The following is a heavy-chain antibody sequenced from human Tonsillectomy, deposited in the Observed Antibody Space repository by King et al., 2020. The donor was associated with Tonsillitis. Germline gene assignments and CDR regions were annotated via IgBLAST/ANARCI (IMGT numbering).Heavy chain of an antibody. CDR3: AKDPVKYPPTGYYYGMDV. D-gene: IGHD6-6*01. V-gene: IGHV3-30*18. J-gene: IGHJ6*02. CDR1: GFTFSSYG. CDR2: ISYDGSNK. Sequence: VQLVESGGGVVQPGRSLRLSCAASGFTFSSYGMHWVRQAPGKGLEWVAVISYDGSNKYYADSVKGRFTISRDNSKKTLYLQMNSLRAEDTAVYYCAKDPVKYPPTGYYYGMDVWGQGTTVTVSS.